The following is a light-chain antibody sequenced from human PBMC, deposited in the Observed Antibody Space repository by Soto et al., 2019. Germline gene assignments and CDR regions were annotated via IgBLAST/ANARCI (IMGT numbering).Light chain of an antibody. CDR2: GAS. J-gene: IGKJ1*01. Sequence: EVVMTQSPATLSVSPGERATLSCRASQSVNANLAWYQQKPGQAPRLLIHGASNRATGIPARFSGSGFGTEFILTISSLQYEDFAVYDCQQYNTWLWTFGQGTKVEI. CDR1: QSVNAN. V-gene: IGKV3-15*01. CDR3: QQYNTWLWT.